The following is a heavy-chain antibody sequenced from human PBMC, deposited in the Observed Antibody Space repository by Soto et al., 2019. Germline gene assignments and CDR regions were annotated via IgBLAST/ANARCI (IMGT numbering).Heavy chain of an antibody. Sequence: ASVKVSCKASGYTFTSYYMHWVRQAPGQGLEWMGIINPSGGSTSYAQKFQGRVTMTRDTSTSTVYMELSSLRSEDTAVYYCARGDDYGDYVGSVFVYWGQGTLVTVSS. CDR3: ARGDDYGDYVGSVFVY. V-gene: IGHV1-46*01. J-gene: IGHJ4*02. CDR1: GYTFTSYY. CDR2: INPSGGST. D-gene: IGHD4-17*01.